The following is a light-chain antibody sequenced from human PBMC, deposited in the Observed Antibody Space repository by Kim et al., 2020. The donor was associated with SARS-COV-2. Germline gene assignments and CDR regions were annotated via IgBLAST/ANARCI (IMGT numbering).Light chain of an antibody. CDR2: GKN. Sequence: ALGQTVRITCQGDSLRNYYASWYQQQPGQAPVLVIHGKNNRPSGIPDRFSGSNSGNTASLTITGAQAEDEADYYCNSRDSSGNHVVFGGGTQLTVL. CDR1: SLRNYY. J-gene: IGLJ3*02. V-gene: IGLV3-19*01. CDR3: NSRDSSGNHVV.